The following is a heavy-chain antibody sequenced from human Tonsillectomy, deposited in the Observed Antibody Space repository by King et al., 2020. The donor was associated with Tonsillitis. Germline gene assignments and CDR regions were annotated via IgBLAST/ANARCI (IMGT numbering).Heavy chain of an antibody. V-gene: IGHV1-46*01. CDR2: INPIGGSA. J-gene: IGHJ4*02. CDR3: ARRADGGYVDY. CDR1: GYTFMKYY. D-gene: IGHD3-10*01. Sequence: VQLVQSGAEVKNPGASVKVSCKASGYTFMKYYIHWVRQSPGQGLEWMGIINPIGGSATYAQKFQGRVTMTRETSTSTVYMELSSLRSEDTAVYYCARRADGGYVDYWGQGTLVTVAA.